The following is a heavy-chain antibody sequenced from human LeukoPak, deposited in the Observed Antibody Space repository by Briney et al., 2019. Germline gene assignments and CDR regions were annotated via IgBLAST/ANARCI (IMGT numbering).Heavy chain of an antibody. Sequence: ASVKVSCKASGYTFTGYCMHWVRQAPGQGLEWMGRINPNSGGTNYAQKFQGRVTMTRDTSISTAYMELSRLRSDDTAVYYCARAVPTAKYDSSGYRADYWGQGTLVTVSS. CDR3: ARAVPTAKYDSSGYRADY. J-gene: IGHJ4*02. V-gene: IGHV1-2*06. CDR2: INPNSGGT. D-gene: IGHD3-22*01. CDR1: GYTFTGYC.